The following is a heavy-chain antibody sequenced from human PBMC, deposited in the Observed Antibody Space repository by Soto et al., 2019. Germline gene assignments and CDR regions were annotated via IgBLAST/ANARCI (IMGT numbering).Heavy chain of an antibody. J-gene: IGHJ4*02. CDR1: GFTFSSYG. V-gene: IGHV3-33*01. Sequence: QVQLVESGGGVVQPGRSLRLSCAASGFTFSSYGMHWVRQAPGKGLEWVAVIWYDGGNKYYADSVKGRFTISRDNSKNTLYLQMNSLRAEDTAVYYCARCPYYYGSGSYCYFDYWGQGTLVTVSS. CDR2: IWYDGGNK. D-gene: IGHD3-10*01. CDR3: ARCPYYYGSGSYCYFDY.